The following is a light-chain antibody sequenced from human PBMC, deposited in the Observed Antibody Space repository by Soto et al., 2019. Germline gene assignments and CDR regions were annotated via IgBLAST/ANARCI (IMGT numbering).Light chain of an antibody. V-gene: IGLV7-43*01. CDR1: TGAVTSGHY. Sequence: QTVVTQEPSLTVSPGGTVTLTCASSTGAVTSGHYASWFQQKPGQAPRTLIYTTNSRHSWTPARFPGSLLGGKAALTLSAVQPEDEAEYYCLLYYGGSQLMFGGGTKLTVL. CDR2: TTN. CDR3: LLYYGGSQLM. J-gene: IGLJ3*02.